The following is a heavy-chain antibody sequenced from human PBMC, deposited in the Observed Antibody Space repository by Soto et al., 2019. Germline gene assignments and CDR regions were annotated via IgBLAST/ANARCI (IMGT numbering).Heavy chain of an antibody. J-gene: IGHJ4*02. CDR3: ARVYYDSSGYFDY. Sequence: PLSLTCTVSDGSVSGGSYYWSWIRQPPGKGLEWIGYIYYSGSTYYNPSLKSRVTISVDTSKNQFSLKLSSVTAADTAVYYCARVYYDSSGYFDYWGQGTLVTVSS. D-gene: IGHD3-22*01. CDR2: IYYSGST. V-gene: IGHV4-30-4*01. CDR1: DGSVSGGSYY.